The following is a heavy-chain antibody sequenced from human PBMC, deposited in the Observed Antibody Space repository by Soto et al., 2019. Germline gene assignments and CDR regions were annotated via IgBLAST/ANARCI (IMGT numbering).Heavy chain of an antibody. Sequence: PGGSLRLSCAASGFTFSSYAMHWVRQASGKGLEWVADISYDGSNKYYADSVKGRFTISRDNSKNTLYLKMNSLRAEDTAVYYCAIDPKVITGTTSWYFDLWGRGTLVTVSS. D-gene: IGHD1-20*01. V-gene: IGHV3-30-3*01. CDR3: AIDPKVITGTTSWYFDL. CDR2: ISYDGSNK. CDR1: GFTFSSYA. J-gene: IGHJ2*01.